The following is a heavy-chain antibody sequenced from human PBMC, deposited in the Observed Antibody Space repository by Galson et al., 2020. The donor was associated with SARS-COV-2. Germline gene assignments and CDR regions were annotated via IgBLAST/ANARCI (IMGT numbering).Heavy chain of an antibody. CDR3: ASHAYGDYGEGGNWFDP. CDR2: IYHSGST. CDR1: GYSISSGYY. V-gene: IGHV4-38-2*02. D-gene: IGHD4-17*01. Sequence: SETLSLTCTVSGYSISSGYYWGWIRQPPGKGLEWIGSIYHSGSTYYNPSLKSRVTISVDTSKNQFSLKLSSVTAADTAVYYCASHAYGDYGEGGNWFDPWGQGTLVTVSS. J-gene: IGHJ5*02.